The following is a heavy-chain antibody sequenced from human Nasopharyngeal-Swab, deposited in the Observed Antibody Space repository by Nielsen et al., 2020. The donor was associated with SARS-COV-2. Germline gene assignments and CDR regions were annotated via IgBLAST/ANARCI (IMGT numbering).Heavy chain of an antibody. CDR3: ARDMARYCSSTSCHAPGAYYYYGMDV. Sequence: ASVKVSCKASGYTFTGYYVHWVRQAPGQGLEWMGRINPNSGGTNYAQKFQGRVTMTRDTSISTAYMELSRLRSDDTAVYYCARDMARYCSSTSCHAPGAYYYYGMDVWGQGTTVTVSS. CDR2: INPNSGGT. V-gene: IGHV1-2*06. D-gene: IGHD2-2*01. CDR1: GYTFTGYY. J-gene: IGHJ6*02.